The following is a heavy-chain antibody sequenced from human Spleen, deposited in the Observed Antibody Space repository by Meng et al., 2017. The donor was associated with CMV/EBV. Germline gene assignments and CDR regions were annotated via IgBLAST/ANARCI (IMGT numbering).Heavy chain of an antibody. V-gene: IGHV3-23*01. CDR1: GFAFSSYA. Sequence: GGSLRLSCAASGFAFSSYALHWVRRAPGKGLEWVSTVAVGGESTYYADSVKGRFTISRDNSKNTLYLRMNSLRAEDTAVYYCAKTVVPDTLFRSGWSHWGQGALVTVSS. D-gene: IGHD6-19*01. CDR2: VAVGGEST. J-gene: IGHJ4*02. CDR3: AKTVVPDTLFRSGWSH.